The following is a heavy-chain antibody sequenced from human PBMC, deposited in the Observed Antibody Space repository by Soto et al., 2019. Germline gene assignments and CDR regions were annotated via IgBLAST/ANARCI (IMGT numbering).Heavy chain of an antibody. V-gene: IGHV1-69*02. J-gene: IGHJ3*02. D-gene: IGHD3-22*01. CDR1: GGTFSSYT. CDR2: IIPILGIA. Sequence: QVQLVQSGAEVKKPGSSVKVSCKASGGTFSSYTISWVRQAPGQGLEWMGRIIPILGIANYAQKFQGRVTITADKSTSTAYMELSSLRSEDTAVYYCASPGDYYDSSGYRDAFDIWGQGTMVTVSS. CDR3: ASPGDYYDSSGYRDAFDI.